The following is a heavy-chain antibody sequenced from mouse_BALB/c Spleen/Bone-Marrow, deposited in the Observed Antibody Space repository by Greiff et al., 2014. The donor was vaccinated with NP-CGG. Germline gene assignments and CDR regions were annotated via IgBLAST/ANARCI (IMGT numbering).Heavy chain of an antibody. Sequence: EVKLQESGGGLVQPGGSMKLSCAASGFAFSDTWLDWVRQSPEKGPEWVAEIRTKADDHATYYAESVKGRFTISRDDSISSVHLQMNSLRAEDTGIYYCTPHPFDYWGQGTTLTVSS. CDR2: IRTKADDHAT. J-gene: IGHJ2*01. CDR3: TPHPFDY. V-gene: IGHV6-6*01. CDR1: GFAFSDTW.